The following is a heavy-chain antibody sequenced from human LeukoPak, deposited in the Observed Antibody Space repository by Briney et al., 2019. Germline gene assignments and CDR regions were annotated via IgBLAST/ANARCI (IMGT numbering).Heavy chain of an antibody. Sequence: SQTLSLTCTVSGGSISSGGYYWSWIRQHPGKGLEWIGYIYYSGSTYYNPSLKSRVTISVDTSKNQFSLKLSSVTAADTAVYYCARGQRYSSAFDYWGQGPRSPSPQ. J-gene: IGHJ4*02. CDR2: IYYSGST. CDR1: GGSISSGGYY. CDR3: ARGQRYSSAFDY. D-gene: IGHD6-19*01. V-gene: IGHV4-31*03.